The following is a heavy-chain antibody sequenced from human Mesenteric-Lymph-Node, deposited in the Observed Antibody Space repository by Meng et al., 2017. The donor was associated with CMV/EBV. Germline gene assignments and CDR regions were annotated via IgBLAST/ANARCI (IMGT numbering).Heavy chain of an antibody. CDR1: GFTFNGYV. D-gene: IGHD1-26*01. Sequence: GESLKLSFAASGFTFNGYVMNWVRQAPGKGLEWVSTLGDNGDSPYYADSVKGRFTISRDNFKNTLYLQMNSLRAEDTAVYYCARASEWERFDYWGQGTLVTVSS. V-gene: IGHV3-23*01. J-gene: IGHJ4*02. CDR3: ARASEWERFDY. CDR2: LGDNGDSP.